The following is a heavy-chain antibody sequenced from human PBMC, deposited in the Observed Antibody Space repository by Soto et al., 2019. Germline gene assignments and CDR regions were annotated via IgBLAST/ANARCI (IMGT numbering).Heavy chain of an antibody. CDR2: IYPAXYDT. J-gene: IGHJ6*02. CDR1: SSSVTTSW. D-gene: IGHD3-3*01. V-gene: IGHV5-51*01. CDR3: ARHICGVVKSGMDV. Sequence: PGESRKISDKGSSSSVTTSWIGSVRQMPGKGLECMGIIYPAXYDTIYSPSFQVQVTISAVKATSTHYLQWSSLKASETAMYYCARHICGVVKSGMDVWGQGTTVTV.